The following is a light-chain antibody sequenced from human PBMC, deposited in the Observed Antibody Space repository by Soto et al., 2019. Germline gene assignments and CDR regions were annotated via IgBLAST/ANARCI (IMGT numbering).Light chain of an antibody. CDR2: GAS. CDR1: QSVSSSY. CDR3: QQYGRSPPFT. Sequence: EIVLTQSPGTLSLSPGERATLSCRASQSVSSSYLAWYQQKPGQAPRLLIYGASSRATGIPDRFSGSGSGTDFTLTISRLEPEDFAVYYCQQYGRSPPFTFSGGTKVEIK. V-gene: IGKV3-20*01. J-gene: IGKJ4*01.